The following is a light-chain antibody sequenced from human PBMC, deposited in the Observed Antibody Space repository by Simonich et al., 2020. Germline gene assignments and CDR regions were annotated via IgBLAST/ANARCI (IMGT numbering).Light chain of an antibody. V-gene: IGKV4-1*01. J-gene: IGKJ1*01. Sequence: DIVMTQSPDYLAVSLGERATINCKSSQSVLYSSNNKNYLAWYQQKQGQPPKLLIYWASTRESGVPDRCSGSGSGTDFTLTISSLQAEDVAVYYCQQYYSTPWTFGQGTKVEIK. CDR1: QSVLYSSNNKNY. CDR3: QQYYSTPWT. CDR2: WAS.